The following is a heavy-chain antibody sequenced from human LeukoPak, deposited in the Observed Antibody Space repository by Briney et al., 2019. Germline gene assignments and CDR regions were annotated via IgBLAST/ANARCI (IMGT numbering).Heavy chain of an antibody. Sequence: PSETLPLTCTVSGGSISSYYWSWIRQHPGKGLEWIGYIYYSGSTYYNPSLKSRVTISVDTSKNQFSLKLSSVTAADTAVYYCARGRYGSGSSPWGQGTLVTVSS. CDR2: IYYSGST. D-gene: IGHD3-10*01. V-gene: IGHV4-59*06. CDR3: ARGRYGSGSSP. CDR1: GGSISSYY. J-gene: IGHJ5*02.